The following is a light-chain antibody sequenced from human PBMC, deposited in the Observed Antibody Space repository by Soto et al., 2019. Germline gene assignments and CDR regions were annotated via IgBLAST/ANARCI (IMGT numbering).Light chain of an antibody. CDR3: MQALHTPRT. V-gene: IGKV2-28*01. CDR1: QSLLHSNGNHY. J-gene: IGKJ1*01. CDR2: LAS. Sequence: DIVMTQSPLSLPFTPGEPASISCRSSQSLLHSNGNHYLEWYFQKPVQSPQLLIYLASIRASGVPDRFSGSGSGTDFTLKISRVEAEDVGVYYCMQALHTPRTFGQGTKVEIK.